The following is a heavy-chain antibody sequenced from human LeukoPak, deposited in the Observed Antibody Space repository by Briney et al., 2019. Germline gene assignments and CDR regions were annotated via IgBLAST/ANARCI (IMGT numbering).Heavy chain of an antibody. Sequence: SETLSLTCAVYGGSFSGYYWSWIRQPPGKGLEWNGEINHSGSTNYNPSLKSRVTISVDTSKNQFSLKLSSVTAADTAVYYCARRPPSYYDSSGHFDYWGQGTLVTVSS. V-gene: IGHV4-34*01. CDR3: ARRPPSYYDSSGHFDY. CDR2: INHSGST. D-gene: IGHD3-22*01. CDR1: GGSFSGYY. J-gene: IGHJ4*02.